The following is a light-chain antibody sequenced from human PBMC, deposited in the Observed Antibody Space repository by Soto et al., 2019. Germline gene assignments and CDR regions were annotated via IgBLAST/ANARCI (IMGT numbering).Light chain of an antibody. V-gene: IGLV2-14*01. CDR3: SSYTSSSTLMV. J-gene: IGLJ2*01. CDR2: DVS. CDR1: SSDVGGYNY. Sequence: QSALTQPASVSGSPGQSITISCTGTSSDVGGYNYVSWYQQHPGKAPKLMIYDVSNRPSGVSNRFSGSKSGNTASLTISGLQAGDEADYCSSYTSSSTLMVFGGGTKLTVL.